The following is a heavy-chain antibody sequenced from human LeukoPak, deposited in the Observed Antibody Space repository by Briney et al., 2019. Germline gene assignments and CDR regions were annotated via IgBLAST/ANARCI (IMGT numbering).Heavy chain of an antibody. CDR2: VAYSGST. V-gene: IGHV4-59*01. J-gene: IGHJ5*02. Sequence: SETLSLTCAVSGGSINSYYWSWIRQPPGKGLEWIGYVAYSGSTNYNPSLKSRVTISLDTSKNQFSLKLSSVTAADTAVYYCARTVSGYYFNAWGPGTLVTVSS. CDR3: ARTVSGYYFNA. D-gene: IGHD5-12*01. CDR1: GGSINSYY.